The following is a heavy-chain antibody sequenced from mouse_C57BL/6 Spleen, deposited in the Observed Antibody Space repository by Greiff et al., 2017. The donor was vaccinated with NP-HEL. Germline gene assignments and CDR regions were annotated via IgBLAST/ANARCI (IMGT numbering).Heavy chain of an antibody. V-gene: IGHV5-16*01. CDR1: GFTFTDYY. D-gene: IGHD2-3*01. Sequence: EVQLVESEAGLVQPGSSMKLSCTASGFTFTDYYMAWVRQVPEKGLEWIANINHDGSSTNYLDSLKSRFIITRDNANNTPYLQLSSLKSEDAATYYCAREGMGYYAMDYWGKGTSVTVSS. CDR3: AREGMGYYAMDY. J-gene: IGHJ4*01. CDR2: INHDGSST.